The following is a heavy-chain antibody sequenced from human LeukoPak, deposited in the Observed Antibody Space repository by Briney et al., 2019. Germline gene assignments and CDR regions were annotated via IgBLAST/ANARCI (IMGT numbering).Heavy chain of an antibody. D-gene: IGHD4-17*01. Sequence: SETLSLTCNVSGGSISSTSYYWDWIRQPPGKGLEWIGSSYYSGSTYYNPSLKSRVTISVDTSKNQFSLKLSSVTAADTAVYYCARECYGDYLDYWGQGTLVTVSS. CDR2: SYYSGST. V-gene: IGHV4-39*07. CDR1: GGSISSTSYY. CDR3: ARECYGDYLDY. J-gene: IGHJ4*02.